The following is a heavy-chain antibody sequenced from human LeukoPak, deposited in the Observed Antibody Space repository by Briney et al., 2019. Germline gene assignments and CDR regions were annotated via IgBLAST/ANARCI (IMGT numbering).Heavy chain of an antibody. CDR1: GFTFSRYS. D-gene: IGHD3-22*01. J-gene: IGHJ4*02. CDR3: ASEGYYDSSGYYSTPFDY. Sequence: GGSLRLSCAASGFTFSRYSMNWVRQAPGQGLEWVSSITSSSSYIYYADSLKGRFTISRDNAKNSLYLQMNSLRAEDTALYYCASEGYYDSSGYYSTPFDYWGQGTLVTVSS. CDR2: ITSSSSYI. V-gene: IGHV3-21*04.